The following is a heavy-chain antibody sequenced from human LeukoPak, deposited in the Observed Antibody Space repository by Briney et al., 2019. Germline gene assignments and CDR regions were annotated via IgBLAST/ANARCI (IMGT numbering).Heavy chain of an antibody. V-gene: IGHV4-59*01. CDR3: ARGRVVGATSLHYYYMDV. D-gene: IGHD1-26*01. CDR1: GGSISSYY. J-gene: IGHJ6*03. Sequence: NPSETLSLTCTVSGGSISSYYWSWIRQPPGKGLEWIRYIYYSGSTNYNPSLKSRVTISVDTSKNQFSLKLSSVTAADTAVYYCARGRVVGATSLHYYYMDVWGKGTTVTVSS. CDR2: IYYSGST.